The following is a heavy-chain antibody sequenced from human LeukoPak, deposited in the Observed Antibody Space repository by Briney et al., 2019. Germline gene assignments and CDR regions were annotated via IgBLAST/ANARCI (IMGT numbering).Heavy chain of an antibody. CDR2: ISRSGSTK. CDR1: GFTFSDYN. D-gene: IGHD2-15*01. CDR3: ARVLRYCSGGNCYSGGLGYMDV. J-gene: IGHJ6*03. Sequence: GGSLRLSCAASGFTFSDYNMRWIRQAPGKGLEWVSSISRSGSTKYYADSVKGRFTISRDNAKNSLFLQMNSLRAEDTALYYCARVLRYCSGGNCYSGGLGYMDVWGKGTTVTISS. V-gene: IGHV3-11*01.